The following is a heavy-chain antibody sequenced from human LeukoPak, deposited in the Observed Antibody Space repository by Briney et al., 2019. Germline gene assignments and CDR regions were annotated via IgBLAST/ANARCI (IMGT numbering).Heavy chain of an antibody. D-gene: IGHD1-14*01. CDR2: IYYSGST. CDR3: ARYRNEALFAFDI. Sequence: ASETLSLTCTVSGGSISSGDYYWSWIRQSPGKGLEWIGYIYYSGSTNYNPSLKSRVSISVDTSKNQFSLKLSSVTAADTAMYYCARYRNEALFAFDIWGQGTMVTVSS. CDR1: GGSISSGDYY. V-gene: IGHV4-61*08. J-gene: IGHJ3*02.